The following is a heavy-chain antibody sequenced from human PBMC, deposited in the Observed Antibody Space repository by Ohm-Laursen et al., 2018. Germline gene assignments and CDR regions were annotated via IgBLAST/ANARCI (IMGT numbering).Heavy chain of an antibody. CDR3: ARDIGRDGYNL. CDR1: GGSISSYY. CDR2: TYYSGST. V-gene: IGHV4-59*01. J-gene: IGHJ4*02. D-gene: IGHD5-24*01. Sequence: SDTLSLTCSVSGGSISSYYWSWTRQSPGQGLEWIGYTYYSGSTNYNPSLKSRVTISIDTSKNQVSLNLRPVTAADTAVYYCARDIGRDGYNLRGQGTLVTVSS.